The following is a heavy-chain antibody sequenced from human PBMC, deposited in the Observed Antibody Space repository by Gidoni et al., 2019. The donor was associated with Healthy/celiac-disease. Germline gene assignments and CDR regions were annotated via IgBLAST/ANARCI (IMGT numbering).Heavy chain of an antibody. CDR3: ARRTRWFGELSRLKYFDY. Sequence: QVQLQQWGAGLLKPSETLSLTCAVYGGSFRGYYWSWIRQPPGKGLEWIGEINHSGSTNYNPSLKSRVTISVDTSKNQFSLKLSSVTAADTAVYYCARRTRWFGELSRLKYFDYWGQGTLVTVSS. D-gene: IGHD3-10*01. J-gene: IGHJ4*02. V-gene: IGHV4-34*01. CDR2: INHSGST. CDR1: GGSFRGYY.